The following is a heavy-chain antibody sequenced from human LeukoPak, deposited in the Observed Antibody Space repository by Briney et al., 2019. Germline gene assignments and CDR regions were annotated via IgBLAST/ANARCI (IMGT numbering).Heavy chain of an antibody. CDR1: GGSISSSSYY. CDR2: IYYSGST. D-gene: IGHD3-22*01. CDR3: AREILHYYDSSGYGDLFDY. Sequence: PSETLSLTCTVSGGSISSSSYYWGWIRQPPGKGLEWIGSIYYSGSTYYNPSLKSRVTISVDTSKNQFSLKLSSVTAADTAVYYCAREILHYYDSSGYGDLFDYWGRETLVTVSS. V-gene: IGHV4-39*07. J-gene: IGHJ4*02.